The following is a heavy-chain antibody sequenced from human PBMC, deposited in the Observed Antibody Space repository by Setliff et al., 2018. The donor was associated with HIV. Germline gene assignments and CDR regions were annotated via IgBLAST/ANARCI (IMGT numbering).Heavy chain of an antibody. CDR3: TIGHYKSSSG. D-gene: IGHD3-10*01. Sequence: PGGSLRLSCAASGVIFSKFWMNWVRQAPGKGLEWVANINGDESEKNYVDSVKGRFTISRDNTKNSLFLQMNSLRAEDTAVYYCTIGHYKSSSGWGQGTLVTVSS. J-gene: IGHJ4*02. CDR2: INGDESEK. V-gene: IGHV3-7*03. CDR1: GVIFSKFW.